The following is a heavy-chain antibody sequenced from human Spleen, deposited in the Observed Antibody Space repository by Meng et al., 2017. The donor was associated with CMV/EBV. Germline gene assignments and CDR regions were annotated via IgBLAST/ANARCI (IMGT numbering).Heavy chain of an antibody. D-gene: IGHD3-3*01. CDR3: AKGGDVTLVVSLPDY. Sequence: GESLKISCAASGFSFSRDSMNWVRQTPGKGLEWGSSIASSTGHIYYADSVKGRFTIARDNAKNSLYLQMNSLRVEDMGVYYCAKGGDVTLVVSLPDYWGQGTLVTVSS. CDR1: GFSFSRDS. V-gene: IGHV3-21*06. CDR2: IASSTGHI. J-gene: IGHJ4*02.